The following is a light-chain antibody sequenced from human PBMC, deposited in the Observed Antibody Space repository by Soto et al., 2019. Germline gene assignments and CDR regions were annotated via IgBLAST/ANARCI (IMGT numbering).Light chain of an antibody. CDR2: DAS. J-gene: IGKJ2*01. CDR1: QRVSNSY. V-gene: IGKV3-20*01. CDR3: QQYERPPFA. Sequence: EIVLTQSPGTLSLSPGDRATLSCRASQRVSNSYLAWYQQKPGQAPRLLIYDASTRAAGVPDRVTGGGSGTDFTPTTIALEPEDFALYFCQQYERPPFAFGQGTRLEI.